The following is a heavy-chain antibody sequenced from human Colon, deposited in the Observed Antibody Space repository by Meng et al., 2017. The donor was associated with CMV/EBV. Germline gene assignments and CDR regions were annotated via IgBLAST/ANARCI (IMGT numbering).Heavy chain of an antibody. D-gene: IGHD2-21*01. CDR2: ISRSGDII. Sequence: GESLKISCAASGFNFNNYEVNWVRQAPGKGLEWVAYISRSGDIIDYADSVKGRFTVSRDNANNSLFVQMNSLRGEDTGVYYCARGIVDWAQGTLVTVSS. CDR3: ARGIVD. V-gene: IGHV3-48*03. CDR1: GFNFNNYE. J-gene: IGHJ4*02.